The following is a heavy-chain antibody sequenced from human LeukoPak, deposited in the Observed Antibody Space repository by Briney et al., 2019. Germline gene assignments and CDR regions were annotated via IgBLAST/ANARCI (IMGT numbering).Heavy chain of an antibody. CDR3: ARDSRYCSSTSCYPYYYYYYYMDV. CDR1: GGTFSSYA. J-gene: IGHJ6*03. Sequence: ASVKVSCKGSGGTFSSYAISWVRQAPGQGLEWMGWINPNSGGTNYAQKFQGRVTMTRDTSISTAYMELSRLRSDDTAVYYCARDSRYCSSTSCYPYYYYYYYMDVWGKGTTVTVSS. D-gene: IGHD2-2*01. V-gene: IGHV1-2*02. CDR2: INPNSGGT.